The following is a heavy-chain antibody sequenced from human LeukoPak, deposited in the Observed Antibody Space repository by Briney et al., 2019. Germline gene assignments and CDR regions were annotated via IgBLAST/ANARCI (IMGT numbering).Heavy chain of an antibody. CDR1: GFTFSSYW. CDR3: ARDLDGRDNWYGIFDY. D-gene: IGHD1-20*01. CDR2: IKQDGGEE. Sequence: GGSLRLSCAASGFTFSSYWMSWVRQAPGKGLEWVADIKQDGGEENYVDSVKGRLTISRDNAKNTLYLQMNRLGVEDTAVYYCARDLDGRDNWYGIFDYWGQGTLVAVSS. J-gene: IGHJ4*02. V-gene: IGHV3-7*01.